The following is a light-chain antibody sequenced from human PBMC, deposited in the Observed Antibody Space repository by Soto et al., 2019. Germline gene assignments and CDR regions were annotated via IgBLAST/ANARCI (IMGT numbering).Light chain of an antibody. CDR3: QQSHITTLFT. CDR1: QNINSH. CDR2: AAS. J-gene: IGKJ2*01. Sequence: DLQMTQSPSSLSASIGDRVTITCQASQNINSHLNWYQQKPGKAPKVVIYAASRLQSGVPSRFSGSGSGTEFTLTISSLEPEDFATYYCQQSHITTLFTFGKGTKLEIK. V-gene: IGKV1-39*01.